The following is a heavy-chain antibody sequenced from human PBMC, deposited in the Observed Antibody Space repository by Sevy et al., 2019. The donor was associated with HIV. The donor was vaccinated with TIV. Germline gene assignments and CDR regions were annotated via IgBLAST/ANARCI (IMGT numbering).Heavy chain of an antibody. CDR3: ANSVAGTFYYYYGMDV. Sequence: ASVKVSCKASGGTFSSYAISWVRQAPGQGLEWMGGIIPIFGTANYAQKFQGRVTITADESTSTAYMELSSLRSEDTAVYYCANSVAGTFYYYYGMDVWGQGTTVTVSS. CDR1: GGTFSSYA. J-gene: IGHJ6*02. V-gene: IGHV1-69*13. CDR2: IIPIFGTA. D-gene: IGHD6-19*01.